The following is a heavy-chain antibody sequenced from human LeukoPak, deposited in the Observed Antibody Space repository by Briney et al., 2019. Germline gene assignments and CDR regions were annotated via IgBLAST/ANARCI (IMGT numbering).Heavy chain of an antibody. CDR3: AREQWLVPGHFDL. J-gene: IGHJ2*01. Sequence: ASVKVSCKASGGTFSSYAISWVRQAPGQGLEWMGGIIPIFGTANYAQKFQGRVTITADKSTSTAYMELSSLRSEDTAVYYCAREQWLVPGHFDLWGRGTLVTVSS. CDR1: GGTFSSYA. D-gene: IGHD6-19*01. V-gene: IGHV1-69*06. CDR2: IIPIFGTA.